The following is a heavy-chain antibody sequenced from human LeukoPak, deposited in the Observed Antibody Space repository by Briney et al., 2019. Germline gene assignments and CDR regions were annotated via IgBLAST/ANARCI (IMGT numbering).Heavy chain of an antibody. V-gene: IGHV3-30*02. J-gene: IGHJ4*02. CDR3: ATGEYQLLGY. D-gene: IGHD2-2*01. CDR1: GFTFSSYG. Sequence: PGRSLRLSCAASGFTFSSYGMHWVRQAPGKGLEWVAFIRYDGSNKYYADSVKGRFTISRDNSKNTLYLQMNSLRAEDTAVYYCATGEYQLLGYWGQGTLVTVSS. CDR2: IRYDGSNK.